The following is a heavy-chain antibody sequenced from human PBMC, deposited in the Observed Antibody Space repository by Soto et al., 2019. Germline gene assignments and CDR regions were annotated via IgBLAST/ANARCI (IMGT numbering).Heavy chain of an antibody. Sequence: PSETLSLTCTVSGGSISSYYWSWIRQPPGKGLEGIGYIYYSGSTNYNPSLKSRVTISVDTSKNQFSLKLSSVTAADTAVYYCARGPALIAAAGTEMFDYWGQGTLSPSPQ. V-gene: IGHV4-59*01. J-gene: IGHJ4*02. CDR2: IYYSGST. D-gene: IGHD6-13*01. CDR1: GGSISSYY. CDR3: ARGPALIAAAGTEMFDY.